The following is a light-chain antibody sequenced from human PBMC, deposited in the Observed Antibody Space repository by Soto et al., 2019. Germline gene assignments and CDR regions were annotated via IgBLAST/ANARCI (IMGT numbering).Light chain of an antibody. Sequence: QSALTQPASVSGSPGQSITISCTGTSSDIGGYNYVSWYQQHPGKAPKLMIYGVTNRPSGVSNRFSGSKSGNTASLTISGLQAEDEADYYCSSYPTSATLYVFGTGTKVTVL. CDR2: GVT. CDR3: SSYPTSATLYV. V-gene: IGLV2-14*01. CDR1: SSDIGGYNY. J-gene: IGLJ1*01.